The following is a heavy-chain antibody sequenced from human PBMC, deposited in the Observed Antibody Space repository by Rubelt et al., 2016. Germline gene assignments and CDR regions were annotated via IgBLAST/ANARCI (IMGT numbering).Heavy chain of an antibody. J-gene: IGHJ4*02. CDR2: ISNDGSNK. CDR1: GFTFRNYA. D-gene: IGHD3-16*01. Sequence: QVQLVESGGGVVQPGRSLRLSCAVSGFTFRNYAMHWVRQAQGKGLEGVAVISNDGSNKNYADSVKGRFTIFRDNSKNTLYLEMNSLRGEDTAVYDCASLESPLGGYWGQGTLVTASS. CDR3: ASLESPLGGY. V-gene: IGHV3-30*04.